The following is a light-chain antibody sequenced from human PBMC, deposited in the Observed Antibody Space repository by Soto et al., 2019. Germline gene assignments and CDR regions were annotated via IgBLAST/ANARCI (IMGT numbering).Light chain of an antibody. CDR1: QSVSSSY. CDR3: QQYGSSPYT. V-gene: IGKV3-20*01. CDR2: GAS. Sequence: ELVLTQSPGTLSLSPGDRATLSCRASQSVSSSYLARYQQKPGQAPRLLIYGASSRATGIPDRFSGSGSGTDFTLTISRLEPEDFAVYYCQQYGSSPYTFGQGTKLEIK. J-gene: IGKJ2*01.